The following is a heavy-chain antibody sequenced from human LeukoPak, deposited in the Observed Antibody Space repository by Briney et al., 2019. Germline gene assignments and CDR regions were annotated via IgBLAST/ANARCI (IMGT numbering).Heavy chain of an antibody. CDR2: IYTSGST. V-gene: IGHV4-4*07. J-gene: IGHJ5*02. D-gene: IGHD2-2*01. CDR1: GGSISSYY. Sequence: SETLSLTCTVSGGSISSYYWSWIRQPAGKGLEWIGRIYTSGSTNYNPSLKSRVTMSVDTSKNQFSLKLSSMTAADTAVYYCARVMYCSSTSCYGNWFDPWGQGTLVTVSS. CDR3: ARVMYCSSTSCYGNWFDP.